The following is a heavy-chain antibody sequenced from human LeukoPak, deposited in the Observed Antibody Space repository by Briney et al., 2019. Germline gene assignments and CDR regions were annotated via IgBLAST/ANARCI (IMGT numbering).Heavy chain of an antibody. D-gene: IGHD3-10*01. CDR1: GGSISSDNYQ. Sequence: SETLSLTCTVSGGSISSDNYQWSWIRQPPGKGLEWIGYINYSGSTYYSPSLKSRVTISVDTSKNQFFLKLSSVTAADTAVYYCARYGSGSTWFDPWGQGTLVPVSS. CDR2: INYSGST. J-gene: IGHJ5*02. V-gene: IGHV4-30-4*01. CDR3: ARYGSGSTWFDP.